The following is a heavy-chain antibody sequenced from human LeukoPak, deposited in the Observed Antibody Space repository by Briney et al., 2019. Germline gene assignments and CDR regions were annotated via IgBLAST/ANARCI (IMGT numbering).Heavy chain of an antibody. D-gene: IGHD3-10*02. CDR1: GFTFSSYS. Sequence: GGSLRLSCAAPGFTFSSYSMNWVRQAPGKGLEWVSYISSSSSSKKYADSVKGRFTISRDNSKNTLYLQMNSPRAEDTAVYYCAELGITMIGGVWGKGTTVTISS. V-gene: IGHV3-48*01. CDR2: ISSSSSSK. J-gene: IGHJ6*04. CDR3: AELGITMIGGV.